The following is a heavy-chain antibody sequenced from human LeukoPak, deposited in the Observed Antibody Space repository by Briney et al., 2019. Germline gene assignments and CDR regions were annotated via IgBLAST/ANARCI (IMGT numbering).Heavy chain of an antibody. J-gene: IGHJ5*02. CDR2: ICTGSRYI. CDR1: GSRLSDYD. CDR3: ARADCSGSTCYLRRSWFDP. Sequence: PGGSLRLSCAASGSRLSDYDMNWVRQAPGKGLEWVSSICTGSRYIYYAYSVKGRFTISRDDAKNSLYLQMDYLRAEDTAVYYCARADCSGSTCYLRRSWFDPWGQGTLVTVSS. D-gene: IGHD2-2*01. V-gene: IGHV3-21*01.